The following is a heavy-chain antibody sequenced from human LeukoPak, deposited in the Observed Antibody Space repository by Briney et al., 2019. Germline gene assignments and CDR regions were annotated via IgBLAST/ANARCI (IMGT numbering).Heavy chain of an antibody. CDR2: IKQDGNEK. CDR1: GFTFSSYW. Sequence: GGALRLSCAASGFTFSSYWMTWVRPAPGKGLEWVANIKQDGNEKYYVDSVKGRFTISRDNAKNSLYLQMNSLRGEDTAVYYCARGLWEESYWGQGTLVTVSS. J-gene: IGHJ4*02. D-gene: IGHD1-26*01. CDR3: ARGLWEESY. V-gene: IGHV3-7*05.